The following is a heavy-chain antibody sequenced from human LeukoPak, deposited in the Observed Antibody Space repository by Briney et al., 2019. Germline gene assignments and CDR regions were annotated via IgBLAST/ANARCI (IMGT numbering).Heavy chain of an antibody. J-gene: IGHJ4*02. CDR1: GYSFTSYW. CDR3: ARQTTQMDIVVAPAAWDY. V-gene: IGHV5-51*01. Sequence: GESLKISCKGSGYSFTSYWIGWVRQMPGKGLEWMGIIYPGGSDTRYSPSFQGQVTFSADKSIITAYLQWSSLKASDTAMYYCARQTTQMDIVVAPAAWDYWGQGTLVTVSS. D-gene: IGHD2-2*03. CDR2: IYPGGSDT.